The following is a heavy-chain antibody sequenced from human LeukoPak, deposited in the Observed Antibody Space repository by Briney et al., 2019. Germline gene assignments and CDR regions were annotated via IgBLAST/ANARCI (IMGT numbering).Heavy chain of an antibody. CDR1: GYTFTSYY. CDR2: INPSGGST. J-gene: IGHJ4*02. CDR3: ARGAPTYYYDSSGYYY. V-gene: IGHV1-46*01. D-gene: IGHD3-22*01. Sequence: VASVKVSCKASGYTFTSYYMHWVRQAPGQGLEWMGIINPSGGSTSYAQKFQSRVTMTRDTSTSTVYMELSSLRSEDTAVYYCARGAPTYYYDSSGYYYWGQGTLVTVSS.